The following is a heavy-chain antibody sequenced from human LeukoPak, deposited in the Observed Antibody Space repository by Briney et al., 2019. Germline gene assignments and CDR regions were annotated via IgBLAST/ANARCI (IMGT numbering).Heavy chain of an antibody. Sequence: SQTLSLTCTVSGGSISSGDYYWSWIRQPPGKGLEWIGYIYYSGSTYYNPSLKSRVTISVDTSKNQFPLKLSSVTAADTAVYYCARLMRYSGSYFDYWGQGTLVTVSS. CDR2: IYYSGST. CDR1: GGSISSGDYY. CDR3: ARLMRYSGSYFDY. J-gene: IGHJ4*02. D-gene: IGHD1-26*01. V-gene: IGHV4-30-4*08.